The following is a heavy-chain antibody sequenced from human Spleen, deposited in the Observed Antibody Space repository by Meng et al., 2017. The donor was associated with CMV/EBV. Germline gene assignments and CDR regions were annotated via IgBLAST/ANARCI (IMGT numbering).Heavy chain of an antibody. D-gene: IGHD4-11*01. CDR1: FIVSSND. V-gene: IGHV3-53*01. CDR2: IYGGGST. Sequence: FIVSSNDRSWVRQAPGKGLEWVSIIYGGGSTYYADSVKGRFTISRDNSKNTLYLQMNSLRAEDTAVYYCARLNMDSNDEVGYNWFDPWGQGTLVTVSS. J-gene: IGHJ5*02. CDR3: ARLNMDSNDEVGYNWFDP.